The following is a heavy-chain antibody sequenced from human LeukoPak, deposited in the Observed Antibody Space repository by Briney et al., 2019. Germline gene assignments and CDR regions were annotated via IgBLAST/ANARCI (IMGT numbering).Heavy chain of an antibody. Sequence: SETLSLTCTVSGGSISSYYWSWIRQPPGKGLELIVYIYYSGSTNYNPSLKSRVTISVDTSKNQFSLKPSSVTAADTAVYYCARAERYCSGGSCYYLFDYWGQGTLVNVSS. V-gene: IGHV4-59*01. CDR1: GGSISSYY. D-gene: IGHD2-15*01. CDR2: IYYSGST. CDR3: ARAERYCSGGSCYYLFDY. J-gene: IGHJ4*02.